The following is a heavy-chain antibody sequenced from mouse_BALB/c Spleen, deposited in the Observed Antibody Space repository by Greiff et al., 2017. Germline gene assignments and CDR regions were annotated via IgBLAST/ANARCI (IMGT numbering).Heavy chain of an antibody. D-gene: IGHD1-1*01. CDR2: ISSGSSTI. CDR1: GFTFSSFG. V-gene: IGHV5-17*02. Sequence: DVKLVESGGGLVQPGGSRKLSCAASGFTFSSFGMHWVRQAPEKGLEWVAYISSGSSTIYYADTVKGRFTISRDNPKNTLFLQMTSLRSEDTAMYYCAREGYYGSSPYWYFDVWGAGTTVTVSS. J-gene: IGHJ1*01. CDR3: AREGYYGSSPYWYFDV.